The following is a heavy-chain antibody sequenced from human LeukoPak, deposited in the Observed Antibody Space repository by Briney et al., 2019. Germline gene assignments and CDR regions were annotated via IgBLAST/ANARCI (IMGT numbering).Heavy chain of an antibody. Sequence: PGGSLRLSCAASGFTFSSYSMNWVRQAPGKGLEWVSSISSSSSYIYYADSVKGRFTISRDNATNSLYLQMNSLRDEETAVYYCARDISPAGTEDAFDIRGQGTMVTVSS. V-gene: IGHV3-21*01. J-gene: IGHJ3*02. CDR1: GFTFSSYS. D-gene: IGHD1-1*01. CDR2: ISSSSSYI. CDR3: ARDISPAGTEDAFDI.